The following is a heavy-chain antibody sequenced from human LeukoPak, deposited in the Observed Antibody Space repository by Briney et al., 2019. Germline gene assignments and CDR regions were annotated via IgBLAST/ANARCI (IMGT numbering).Heavy chain of an antibody. V-gene: IGHV1-18*04. Sequence: ASVKVSCKASGYTFNTYGISWVRQAPGQGLEWMGWINAYNSDTNHAQKFQGRVTMTTDTSTTTAYMELGSLRSDDTAVYYCARDGSGHWFDPWGQGTLVTVSS. D-gene: IGHD6-25*01. CDR3: ARDGSGHWFDP. CDR1: GYTFNTYG. CDR2: INAYNSDT. J-gene: IGHJ5*02.